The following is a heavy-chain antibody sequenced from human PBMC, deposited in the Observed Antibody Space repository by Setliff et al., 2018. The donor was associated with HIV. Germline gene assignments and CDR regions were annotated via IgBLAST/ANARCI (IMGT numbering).Heavy chain of an antibody. D-gene: IGHD6-19*01. CDR3: WSGYTSGR. CDR2: ISNDGGRE. CDR1: GCTFTNYW. J-gene: IGHJ4*02. V-gene: IGHV3-7*01. Sequence: GGSLRLSCAASGCTFTNYWMAWIRQAPGRGLEWAAIISNDGGREYYVDSVKGRFTISRDNAKSSLYLQMDSLRVEDTSAYYCWSGYTSGRWGQGTMVTVSS.